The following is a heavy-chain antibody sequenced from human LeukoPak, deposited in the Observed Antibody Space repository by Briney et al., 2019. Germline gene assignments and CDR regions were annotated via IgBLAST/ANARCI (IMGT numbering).Heavy chain of an antibody. J-gene: IGHJ4*02. V-gene: IGHV4-34*01. D-gene: IGHD3-22*01. CDR3: ARPSYDSSGYQFFDY. CDR2: INHSGST. CDR1: GGSFSGYY. Sequence: PSETLSLTCAVYGGSFSGYYWSWIRQPPGKGLEWIGEINHSGSTTYNPSLKSRVTISVDTSKNQFSLKLSSVTAADTAVYYCARPSYDSSGYQFFDYWGQGTLVTVSS.